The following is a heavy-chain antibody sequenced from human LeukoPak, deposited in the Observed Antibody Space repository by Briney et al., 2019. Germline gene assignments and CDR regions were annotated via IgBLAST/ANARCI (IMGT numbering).Heavy chain of an antibody. Sequence: GGSLRLSCAASAFTFSVYSMNWVRQAPGKGLEWVSYITPSGTTIYYANSVKGRFTISRDNAKNSLFLQMNSLRAEDTAVYYCARDHMDWGVFDSWGQGALVTVSS. CDR2: ITPSGTTI. V-gene: IGHV3-48*04. CDR3: ARDHMDWGVFDS. D-gene: IGHD3/OR15-3a*01. J-gene: IGHJ4*02. CDR1: AFTFSVYS.